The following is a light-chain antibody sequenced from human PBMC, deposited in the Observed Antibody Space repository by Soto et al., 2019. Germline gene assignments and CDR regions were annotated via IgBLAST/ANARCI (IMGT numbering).Light chain of an antibody. CDR2: SNN. CDR1: SSNIGSNP. Sequence: QAVVTQPPSASGTPGQRVTISCSGRSSNIGSNPVNWYQQLPGTAPKLLIYSNNQRPSGVPDRFSGSKSGTSASLAISGLQSEDEADYYCAAWDDSLNGLVVFGGGTKLTVL. J-gene: IGLJ2*01. V-gene: IGLV1-44*01. CDR3: AAWDDSLNGLVV.